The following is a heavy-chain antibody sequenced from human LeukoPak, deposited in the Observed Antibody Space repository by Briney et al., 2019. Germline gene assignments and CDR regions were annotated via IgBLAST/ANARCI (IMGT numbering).Heavy chain of an antibody. CDR2: IYPDDSDT. CDR1: GYSFTSYW. D-gene: IGHD1-26*01. J-gene: IGHJ4*02. Sequence: GESLKISCKGSGYSFTSYWIAWVRQMPGKGLEYMGVIYPDDSDTRYSPSFQGQVTISADKSISTAHLQWSSLKASDTAMYYCVRHSGSYSEFDYWGQGTLVTVSS. CDR3: VRHSGSYSEFDY. V-gene: IGHV5-51*01.